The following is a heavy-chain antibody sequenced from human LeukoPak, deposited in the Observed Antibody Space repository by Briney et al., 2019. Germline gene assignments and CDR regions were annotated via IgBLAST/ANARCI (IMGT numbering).Heavy chain of an antibody. CDR1: GFTFSSYS. D-gene: IGHD1-26*01. J-gene: IGHJ4*02. CDR3: ASLTGRGATNSGNDY. Sequence: GGSLRLSCAASGFTFSSYSMNWVRQASGKGLEWVSSISSSSSYIYYADSVKGRFTISRDNAKNSLYLQMNSLRAEDTAVYYCASLTGRGATNSGNDYWGQGTLVTVSS. CDR2: ISSSSSYI. V-gene: IGHV3-21*01.